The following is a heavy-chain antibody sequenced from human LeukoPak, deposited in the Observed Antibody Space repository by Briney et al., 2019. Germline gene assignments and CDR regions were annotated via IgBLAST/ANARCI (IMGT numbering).Heavy chain of an antibody. CDR3: ARDRSGTYLDY. V-gene: IGHV4-34*01. J-gene: IGHJ4*02. Sequence: PSETLSLTCAVYGGSFSGYYWSWLRQPPGKGLEWIGEINHSGSTNYNPSLKGRVTISVDTSKNQFSLKLSSVTAADTAVYYCARDRSGTYLDYWGQGTLVTVSS. CDR2: INHSGST. D-gene: IGHD1-26*01. CDR1: GGSFSGYY.